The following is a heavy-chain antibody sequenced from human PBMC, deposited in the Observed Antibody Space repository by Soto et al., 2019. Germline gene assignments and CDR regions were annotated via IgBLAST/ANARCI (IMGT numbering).Heavy chain of an antibody. CDR1: GFTFSSYA. J-gene: IGHJ6*02. CDR3: AKGGSYAPYYYGMDV. D-gene: IGHD1-26*01. V-gene: IGHV3-23*01. Sequence: GGSLRLSCAASGFTFSSYAMSWVRQAPGKGLEWVSAISGSGGSTYYADSVKGRFTISRDNSKNTLYLQMNSLRAEDTAVYYCAKGGSYAPYYYGMDVWGQGTTVTVSS. CDR2: ISGSGGST.